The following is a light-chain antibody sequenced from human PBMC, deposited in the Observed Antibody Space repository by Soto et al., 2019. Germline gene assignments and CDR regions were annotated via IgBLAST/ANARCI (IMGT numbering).Light chain of an antibody. CDR1: NSNIGSNY. CDR2: RNN. J-gene: IGLJ1*01. V-gene: IGLV1-47*01. CDR3: AAWDDSLSGFYV. Sequence: QSVLTQQPSASGTHGRRVTISCSGSNSNIGSNYVHWYQHLPGKAPKLLISRNNQRPSGVPDRFFGSKSGTSASLAISGLRTEDEDDYYCAAWDDSLSGFYVFGTGTKVTVL.